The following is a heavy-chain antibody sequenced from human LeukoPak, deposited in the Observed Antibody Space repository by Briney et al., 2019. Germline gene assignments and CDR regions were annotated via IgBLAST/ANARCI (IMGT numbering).Heavy chain of an antibody. CDR1: GFTFSDYS. J-gene: IGHJ4*02. CDR3: VRERFHGSGAPKFDF. V-gene: IGHV3-21*06. D-gene: IGHD3-10*01. CDR2: ISGSGSYI. Sequence: GGSLRLSCAASGFTFSDYSMNWVRQTPRKGLEWVSCISGSGSYIYYADSVKGRFTISSDNAKNSLHLQVNGLRAEDTAVYYCVRERFHGSGAPKFDFWGQGTLVTVSS.